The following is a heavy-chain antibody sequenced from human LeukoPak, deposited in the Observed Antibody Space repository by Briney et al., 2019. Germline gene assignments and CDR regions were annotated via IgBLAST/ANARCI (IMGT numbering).Heavy chain of an antibody. CDR2: IYTSGGT. D-gene: IGHD2-2*01. J-gene: IGHJ4*02. CDR1: GGSISSYY. V-gene: IGHV4-4*07. Sequence: SETLSLTCTVSGGSISSYYWSWIRQPAGKGLEWIGRIYTSGGTNYNPSLKSRVTMSVDTSKNQFSLKLSSVTAADTAVYYCAILMISCSSTSCYGGHFDYWGQGTLVAVSS. CDR3: AILMISCSSTSCYGGHFDY.